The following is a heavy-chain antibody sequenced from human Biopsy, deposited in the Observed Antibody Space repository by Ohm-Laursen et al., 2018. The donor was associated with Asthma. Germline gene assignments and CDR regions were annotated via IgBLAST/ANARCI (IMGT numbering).Heavy chain of an antibody. CDR1: GGTFNTYV. CDR2: INSVFGTT. V-gene: IGHV1-69*13. Sequence: ASVKVSCKSLGGTFNTYVIGWVRQAPGQGREWMGGINSVFGTTTYPQKFQDRVSITADDSTSTVYMELSSLRSEDTAVYYCARKAGSCISRTCYSLDFWGQGTLVTVSS. D-gene: IGHD2-2*01. CDR3: ARKAGSCISRTCYSLDF. J-gene: IGHJ4*02.